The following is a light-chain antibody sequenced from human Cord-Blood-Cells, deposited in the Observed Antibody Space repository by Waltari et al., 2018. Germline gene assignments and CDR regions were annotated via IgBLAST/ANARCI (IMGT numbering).Light chain of an antibody. CDR3: SSYTSSSTGV. CDR1: SSDVGGYNF. Sequence: QSALTPPASVSGSPGQSITLSCTGTSSDVGGYNFVSGYQQHPGKAPKLMIYDVSNRPSGVSNRFSGSKSGNTASLTISGLQAEDEADYYCSSYTSSSTGVFGTGTKVTVL. J-gene: IGLJ1*01. CDR2: DVS. V-gene: IGLV2-14*03.